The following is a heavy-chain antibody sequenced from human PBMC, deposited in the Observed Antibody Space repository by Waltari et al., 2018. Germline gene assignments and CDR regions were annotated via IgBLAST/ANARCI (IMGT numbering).Heavy chain of an antibody. J-gene: IGHJ6*02. CDR3: ASRSYCTNGVCRTVYYYSYGMEV. V-gene: IGHV1-69*01. CDR1: GGTFSSYA. CDR2: IIPSFGPA. Sequence: QVQLVQSGAEVKKPGSSVKVSCKASGGTFSSYAISWVRQAPGQGLEWLGGIIPSFGPANYAQKVQGRCTITADESTRTAYMELSSLRSEDTAVYYCASRSYCTNGVCRTVYYYSYGMEVWGQGTTVTVSS. D-gene: IGHD2-8*01.